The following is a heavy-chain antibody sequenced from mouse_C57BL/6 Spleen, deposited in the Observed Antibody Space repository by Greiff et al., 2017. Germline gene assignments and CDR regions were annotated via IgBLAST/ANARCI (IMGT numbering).Heavy chain of an antibody. CDR2: INPSSGYT. CDR1: GYTFTSYW. Sequence: QVQLQQSGAELAKPGASVKLSCKASGYTFTSYWMHWVKQRPGQGLEWIGYINPSSGYTKYNQKFKDKDTFTQDKSSSTAYMQLSSLTYEDSAVYDGAREVGGYVSFAYWGQGTLVTGSA. CDR3: AREVGGYVSFAY. J-gene: IGHJ3*01. V-gene: IGHV1-7*01. D-gene: IGHD2-2*01.